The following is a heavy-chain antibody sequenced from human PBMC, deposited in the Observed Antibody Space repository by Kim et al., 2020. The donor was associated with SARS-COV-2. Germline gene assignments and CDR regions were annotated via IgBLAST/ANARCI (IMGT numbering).Heavy chain of an antibody. J-gene: IGHJ6*02. CDR2: IYYSGST. Sequence: SETLSLTCTVSGGSISSYYWSWIRQPPGKGLEWIGYIYYSGSTNYNPSLKSRVTISVDTSKNQFSLKLSSVTAADTAVYYCARDHKWLRLEGYYYYYGMDVWGQGTTVTVSS. CDR1: GGSISSYY. D-gene: IGHD5-12*01. V-gene: IGHV4-59*01. CDR3: ARDHKWLRLEGYYYYYGMDV.